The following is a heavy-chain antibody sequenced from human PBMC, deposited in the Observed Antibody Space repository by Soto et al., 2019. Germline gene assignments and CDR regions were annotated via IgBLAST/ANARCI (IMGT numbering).Heavy chain of an antibody. D-gene: IGHD3-9*01. J-gene: IGHJ5*02. CDR1: GGSISSYY. CDR3: ARESILYDILTGYWENWFDP. Sequence: SATLSLTCTVSGGSISSYYWSWIRQPPGKGLEWFGYIYYIGSTNYNPSLKSRVTISVDTSKNQFSLKLSSVTAADTAVYYCARESILYDILTGYWENWFDPWGQGTLVTVSS. V-gene: IGHV4-59*01. CDR2: IYYIGST.